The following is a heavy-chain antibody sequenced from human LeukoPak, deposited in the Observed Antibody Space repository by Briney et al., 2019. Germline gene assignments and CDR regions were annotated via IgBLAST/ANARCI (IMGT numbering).Heavy chain of an antibody. Sequence: ASVEVSCKASGYTFTSYGINWVRQAPGQGLEWMGWISAYNGDTNYAQKLQGRVTMTTDTSTSTAYMELRSLRSDDTAVYYCTRDLPYSSSWESIDYWGQGTLVTVSS. CDR1: GYTFTSYG. V-gene: IGHV1-18*01. J-gene: IGHJ4*02. D-gene: IGHD6-13*01. CDR2: ISAYNGDT. CDR3: TRDLPYSSSWESIDY.